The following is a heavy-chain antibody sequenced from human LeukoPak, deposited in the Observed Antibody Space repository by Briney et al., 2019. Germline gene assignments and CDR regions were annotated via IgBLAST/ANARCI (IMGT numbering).Heavy chain of an antibody. CDR3: ATDRSGWYSSVDY. D-gene: IGHD6-19*01. CDR2: LKSESDGGTT. Sequence: GGSLRLSCTASGFTLSNAWMSWVRQAPGKGLEWVGRLKSESDGGTTDYAAPVRGRFTISRDDSKNTLYLQMNSLKTEDTALYYFATDRSGWYSSVDYWGQGTLVTVSS. V-gene: IGHV3-15*01. J-gene: IGHJ4*02. CDR1: GFTLSNAW.